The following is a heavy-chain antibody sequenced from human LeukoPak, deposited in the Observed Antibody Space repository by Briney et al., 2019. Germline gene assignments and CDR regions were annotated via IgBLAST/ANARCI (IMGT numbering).Heavy chain of an antibody. J-gene: IGHJ4*02. D-gene: IGHD3-22*01. Sequence: SETLSLTCAVYGGSFNGYYWSWIRQPPGRGLEWIGETNHSGSTNYNPSLKSRVTISVDTSKNQFSLKLSSVTAADTAVYYCARGFYDSSGYYSLTFDYWGQGTLVTVSS. CDR2: TNHSGST. CDR3: ARGFYDSSGYYSLTFDY. V-gene: IGHV4-34*01. CDR1: GGSFNGYY.